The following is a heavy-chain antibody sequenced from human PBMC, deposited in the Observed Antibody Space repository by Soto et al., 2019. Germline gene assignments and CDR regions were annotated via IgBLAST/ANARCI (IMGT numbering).Heavy chain of an antibody. V-gene: IGHV1-3*01. CDR2: INAGNGNT. J-gene: IGHJ4*02. D-gene: IGHD5-12*01. Sequence: ASVKVSCKTSGYTFTSYAMHWVRQAPGQRLEWMGWINAGNGNTKYSQKFQGRVTITRDTSASTAYMELSSLRSEDTAVYYCAKAYSGYDLSTRGPPDYWGQGTLVTGSS. CDR3: AKAYSGYDLSTRGPPDY. CDR1: GYTFTSYA.